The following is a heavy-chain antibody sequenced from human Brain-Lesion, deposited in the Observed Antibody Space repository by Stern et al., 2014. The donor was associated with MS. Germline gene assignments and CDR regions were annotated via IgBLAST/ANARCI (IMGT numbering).Heavy chain of an antibody. Sequence: VQLDGSAPEAKNPGASEKFVCEASGNTVSDHDIHWLRQAPGGGLEWMGVSLPHTGGTKFEQYFQGWVTMTRDTSISTVYMEMSRLRSDDTAVYYCARGPRLVVAPADFVGGGPLDYYYYAMDVWGQGTTVTVSS. D-gene: IGHD2-2*01. CDR2: SLPHTGGT. CDR3: ARGPRLVVAPADFVGGGPLDYYYYAMDV. CDR1: GNTVSDHD. J-gene: IGHJ6*02. V-gene: IGHV1-2*04.